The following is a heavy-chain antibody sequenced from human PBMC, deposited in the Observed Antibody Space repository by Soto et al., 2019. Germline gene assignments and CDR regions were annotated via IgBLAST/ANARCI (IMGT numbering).Heavy chain of an antibody. J-gene: IGHJ3*02. CDR3: ARDLYYDFWSGYYSPTAFDI. D-gene: IGHD3-3*01. CDR1: GGSISNGGYY. V-gene: IGHV4-31*03. Sequence: PSETLSLTCTVSGGSISNGGYYWSWIRQHPGKGLEWIGYIYYSGSTYYNPSLKSRVTISVDTSKNQFSLKLSSVTAADTAVYYCARDLYYDFWSGYYSPTAFDIWGQGTMVTVSS. CDR2: IYYSGST.